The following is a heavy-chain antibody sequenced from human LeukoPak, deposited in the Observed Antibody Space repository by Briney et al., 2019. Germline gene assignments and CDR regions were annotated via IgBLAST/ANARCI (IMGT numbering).Heavy chain of an antibody. J-gene: IGHJ4*02. CDR1: GGSVSSYY. Sequence: PSETLSLTCTVSGGSVSSYYWSWLRQPPGKGLEWIGYIYYTGSTYYNPSLKSRVTISVDTSKNQFSLKLSSVTAADTAVYHCASLLRSSGSGFDYWGQGALVTVSS. CDR2: IYYTGST. V-gene: IGHV4-59*08. D-gene: IGHD3-10*01. CDR3: ASLLRSSGSGFDY.